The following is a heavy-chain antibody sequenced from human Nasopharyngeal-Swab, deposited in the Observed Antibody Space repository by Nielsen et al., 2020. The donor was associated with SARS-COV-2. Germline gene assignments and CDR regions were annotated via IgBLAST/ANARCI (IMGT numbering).Heavy chain of an antibody. Sequence: SGPTLVKPTQTLTLTCTFSGVSLSTSGVGVGWISQPPGKALEWLALIYWNDDKRYSPSLKSRLTITKDTSKNQVVLTMTNMDPVDTATYYCAHGRDSSSWYVDAFDIWGQGTMVTVSS. CDR1: GVSLSTSGVG. CDR3: AHGRDSSSWYVDAFDI. D-gene: IGHD6-13*01. J-gene: IGHJ3*02. CDR2: IYWNDDK. V-gene: IGHV2-5*01.